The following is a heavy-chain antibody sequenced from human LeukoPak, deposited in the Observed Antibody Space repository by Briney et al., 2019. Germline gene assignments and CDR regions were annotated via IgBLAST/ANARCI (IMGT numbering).Heavy chain of an antibody. D-gene: IGHD3-22*01. CDR3: AKDTYYYDSSGYYPFDY. CDR2: ISGSGGST. Sequence: PGASLRLSCAASGFTFSSYAMSWVRQAPGKGLEWVSAISGSGGSTYYADSVKGRFTISRDNSKNTLYLQMNSLRAEDAAVYYCAKDTYYYDSSGYYPFDYWGRGTLVTVSS. CDR1: GFTFSSYA. V-gene: IGHV3-23*01. J-gene: IGHJ4*02.